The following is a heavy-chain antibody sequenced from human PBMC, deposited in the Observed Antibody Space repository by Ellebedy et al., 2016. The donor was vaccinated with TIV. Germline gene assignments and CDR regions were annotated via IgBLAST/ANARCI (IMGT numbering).Heavy chain of an antibody. D-gene: IGHD3-9*01. CDR2: ITGNGGST. CDR1: GFTFSNYA. CDR3: AKDYLILTGYYIPSDGRYYYGMDV. V-gene: IGHV3-23*01. Sequence: PGGSLRLSCAASGFTFSNYALNWVRQAPGKGLEWVSAITGNGGSTYYADSVRGRFAISRDNSKTTLYLQMNSLRAEDTAVYYCAKDYLILTGYYIPSDGRYYYGMDVWGHGTTVTVSS. J-gene: IGHJ6*02.